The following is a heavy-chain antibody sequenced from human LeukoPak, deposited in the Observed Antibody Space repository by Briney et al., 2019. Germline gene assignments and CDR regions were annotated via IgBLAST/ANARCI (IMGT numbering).Heavy chain of an antibody. CDR2: VTGSGDST. CDR1: GFIFSSYA. D-gene: IGHD3-10*01. V-gene: IGHV3-23*01. J-gene: IGHJ4*02. CDR3: AKARLVRGVIMTPFYSDY. Sequence: HGGSLRLSCAASGFIFSSYAMSWVRQAPGKGLEWVSAVTGSGDSTYYADSVKGRFTVSRDNSKNTLYLRMNSLRAEDTAVYYCAKARLVRGVIMTPFYSDYWGQGTLVTLSS.